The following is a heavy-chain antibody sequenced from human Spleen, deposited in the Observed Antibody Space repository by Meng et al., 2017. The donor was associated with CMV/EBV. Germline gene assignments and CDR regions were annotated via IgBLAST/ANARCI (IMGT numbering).Heavy chain of an antibody. J-gene: IGHJ4*02. Sequence: ASVKVSCKASGHTFTTYFMHWVRQAPGQGLEWMGWVNPSSGGTNYAQKFQGRVAMTRDTSISTAYMDLNSLRSDDTAVYYCARVSYDILTGSPTYFDYWGQGTLVTVSS. CDR2: VNPSSGGT. V-gene: IGHV1-2*02. CDR1: GHTFTTYF. D-gene: IGHD3-9*01. CDR3: ARVSYDILTGSPTYFDY.